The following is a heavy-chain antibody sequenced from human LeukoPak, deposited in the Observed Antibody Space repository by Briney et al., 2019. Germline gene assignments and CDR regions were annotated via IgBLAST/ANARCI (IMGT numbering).Heavy chain of an antibody. Sequence: SVKVSCKASGGTFSSYAISWVRQAPGQGLEWMGGIIPIFGTANYAQKFQGRVTITADESTSTAYMELSSLRSEDTAVYYCAREILYCSSTSCYPLGEMDVWGQGTTVTVSS. CDR1: GGTFSSYA. D-gene: IGHD2-2*01. V-gene: IGHV1-69*13. J-gene: IGHJ6*02. CDR2: IIPIFGTA. CDR3: AREILYCSSTSCYPLGEMDV.